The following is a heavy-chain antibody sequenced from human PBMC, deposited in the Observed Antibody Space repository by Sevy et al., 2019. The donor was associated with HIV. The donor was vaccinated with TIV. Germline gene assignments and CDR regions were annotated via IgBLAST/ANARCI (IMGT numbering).Heavy chain of an antibody. CDR2: ISSTSSYI. Sequence: GGSLRLSCAASGFTFSTYSINWVRQAPGKGLEWVSSISSTSSYIDYAYSVKGRFTISRDNAKNSLYLQMNNLRAEDTAVYYCARDYNSGWRKFNLFDPWGQGTLVTVSS. D-gene: IGHD6-19*01. J-gene: IGHJ5*02. CDR1: GFTFSTYS. V-gene: IGHV3-21*01. CDR3: ARDYNSGWRKFNLFDP.